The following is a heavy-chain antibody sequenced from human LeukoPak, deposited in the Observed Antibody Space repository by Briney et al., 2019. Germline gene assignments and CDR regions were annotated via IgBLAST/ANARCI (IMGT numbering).Heavy chain of an antibody. D-gene: IGHD3-22*01. CDR1: GGSINNYY. V-gene: IGHV4-59*12. CDR2: IYYSGST. J-gene: IGHJ4*02. CDR3: ARDLVYYDSSGYSFGYFDY. Sequence: SETLSLTCTVSGGSINNYYWSWIRQPPGKGLEWIGYIYYSGSTNYNPSLKSRVTVSVDTSKTQFSLELSSVTAADTAVYYCARDLVYYDSSGYSFGYFDYWGQGTLVTVSS.